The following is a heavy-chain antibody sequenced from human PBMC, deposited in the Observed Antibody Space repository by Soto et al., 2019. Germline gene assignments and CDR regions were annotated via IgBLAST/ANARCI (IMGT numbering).Heavy chain of an antibody. CDR3: AKVPFDTRWGSCGYYFDY. D-gene: IGHD3-16*01. Sequence: GGSLRLSCAASGFTFSSYAMSWVRQAPGKGLEWVSAISGSGGSTYYADSVKGRFTISRDNSKNTLYLQMNSLRAEDTAVYYCAKVPFDTRWGSCGYYFDYWGQGTLVTVS. J-gene: IGHJ4*02. V-gene: IGHV3-23*01. CDR1: GFTFSSYA. CDR2: ISGSGGST.